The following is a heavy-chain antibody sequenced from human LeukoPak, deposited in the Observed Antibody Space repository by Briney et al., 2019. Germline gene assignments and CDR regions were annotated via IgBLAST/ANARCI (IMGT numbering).Heavy chain of an antibody. J-gene: IGHJ4*02. CDR2: ISSNTGKT. Sequence: GASVKVSCKASGYTFAAYGFYWVRQAPGHGLEWMGWISSNTGKTDYAQKFQGRVTLTTDTSTRTAYMELRSLRPDDTALSYCGKVAGDRMDYWGQGTLLTVSS. CDR3: GKVAGDRMDY. V-gene: IGHV1-18*01. D-gene: IGHD2-8*01. CDR1: GYTFAAYG.